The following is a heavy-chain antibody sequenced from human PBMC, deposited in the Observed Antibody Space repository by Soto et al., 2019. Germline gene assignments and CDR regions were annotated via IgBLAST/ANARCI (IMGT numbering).Heavy chain of an antibody. CDR2: INPSGGGP. J-gene: IGHJ4*02. Sequence: QVQLVQSGAEVKKPGASVKVSCKAPGNTFTRSFMHWVRQAPGQRLEWLGLINPSGGGPNYAQKFQGRITLTRDTSTITLYMELRRPTSADTAVYYCARDRIGTTGTLDYWGQGTLVTVSS. CDR1: GNTFTRSF. V-gene: IGHV1-46*01. D-gene: IGHD1-1*01. CDR3: ARDRIGTTGTLDY.